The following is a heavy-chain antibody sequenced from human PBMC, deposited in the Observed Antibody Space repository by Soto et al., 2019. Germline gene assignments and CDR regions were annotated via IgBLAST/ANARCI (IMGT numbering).Heavy chain of an antibody. J-gene: IGHJ4*02. CDR1: GYTFTSYY. Sequence: ASVKVSCKASGYTFTSYYMHWVRQAPGQGLEWMGIINPSGGSTSYAQKFQGRVTMTRDTSTSTVYMELSSLRSEDTAVYYCARGPQLYCGGDCPDMYYFDYWGQGTLVTVSS. CDR3: ARGPQLYCGGDCPDMYYFDY. CDR2: INPSGGST. D-gene: IGHD2-21*02. V-gene: IGHV1-46*01.